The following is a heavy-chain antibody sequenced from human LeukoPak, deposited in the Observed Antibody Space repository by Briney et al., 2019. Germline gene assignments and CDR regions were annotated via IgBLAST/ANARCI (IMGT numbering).Heavy chain of an antibody. CDR1: GLTVSSNF. CDR3: ASWPGGWYGEDS. V-gene: IGHV3-53*01. CDR2: IYGGGST. Sequence: GSLRLSCAATGLTVSSNFMSWVRQAPGKGLEWVSVIYGGGSTYYADSVKGRFTISRDTPKNTLYLQMNSLRVEDTAVYYCASWPGGWYGEDSWGQGTLVTVSS. D-gene: IGHD6-19*01. J-gene: IGHJ4*02.